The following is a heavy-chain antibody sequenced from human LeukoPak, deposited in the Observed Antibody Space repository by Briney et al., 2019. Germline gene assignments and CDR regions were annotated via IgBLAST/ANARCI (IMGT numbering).Heavy chain of an antibody. J-gene: IGHJ6*02. Sequence: ASVKVSCKASGYTFTSYGISWVRQAPGQGLEWMGWMNPNSGNTGYAQKFQGRVTMTRNTSISTAYMELSSLRSEDTAVYYCARRFLEWLFPYYYYYGMDVWGQGTTVTVSS. V-gene: IGHV1-8*02. CDR1: GYTFTSYG. CDR3: ARRFLEWLFPYYYYYGMDV. D-gene: IGHD3-3*01. CDR2: MNPNSGNT.